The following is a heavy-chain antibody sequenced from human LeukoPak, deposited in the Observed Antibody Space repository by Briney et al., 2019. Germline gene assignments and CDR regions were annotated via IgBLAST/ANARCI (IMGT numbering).Heavy chain of an antibody. J-gene: IGHJ4*02. CDR3: ARWYTSGWAFDF. V-gene: IGHV4-59*08. D-gene: IGHD6-19*01. CDR2: IHYSGST. CDR1: GVTISSYY. Sequence: SETLSLTCTVSGVTISSYYWNWIRQPPGKGLEWIGYIHYSGSTKYNPSLKSRVTISVDTSKNQFSLKLSSLTAADTAVYYCARWYTSGWAFDFWGQGTLVTVSS.